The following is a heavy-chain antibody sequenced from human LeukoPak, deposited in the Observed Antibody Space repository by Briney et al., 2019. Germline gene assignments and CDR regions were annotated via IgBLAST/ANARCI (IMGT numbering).Heavy chain of an antibody. Sequence: PSETLSLTCTVSGGSISSYYWSWIRQPAGKGLEWIGRIYTSGSTNYNPSLKSRVTMSVDTSKNQFSLKLSSVTAADTAVYYCARDMYYYDTGWFDPWAREPWSPSPQ. D-gene: IGHD3-22*01. J-gene: IGHJ5*02. V-gene: IGHV4-4*07. CDR2: IYTSGST. CDR3: ARDMYYYDTGWFDP. CDR1: GGSISSYY.